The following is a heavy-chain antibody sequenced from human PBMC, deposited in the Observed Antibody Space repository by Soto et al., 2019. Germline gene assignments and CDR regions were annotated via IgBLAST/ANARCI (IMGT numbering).Heavy chain of an antibody. CDR1: GYTFTNYD. J-gene: IGHJ4*02. CDR3: TRTRPYWGEFDY. V-gene: IGHV1-8*01. Sequence: QVQLVQSGAEVKKPGASVKVSCKASGYTFTNYDFHWVRQATGQGLEWMGWMSTNNGNTGYAQKFQGRVTMTKNTSINTANMELSSLRSEDTAVYYCTRTRPYWGEFDYWGQGTLVTVSS. CDR2: MSTNNGNT. D-gene: IGHD7-27*01.